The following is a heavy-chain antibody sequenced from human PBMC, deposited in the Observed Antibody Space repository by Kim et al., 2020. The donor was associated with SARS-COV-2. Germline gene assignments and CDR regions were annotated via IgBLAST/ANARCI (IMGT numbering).Heavy chain of an antibody. D-gene: IGHD5-12*01. J-gene: IGHJ4*02. CDR2: IYYTGST. Sequence: SETLSLTCTVSGASISRSTYYWGWIRQPPGKGLEWIGSIYYTGSTFYNPSLRSRVIVSVDTSKNQFSLKLRSVTAADTAVYYCVRRSTGWLHFDSWGQGT. CDR3: VRRSTGWLHFDS. CDR1: GASISRSTYY. V-gene: IGHV4-39*01.